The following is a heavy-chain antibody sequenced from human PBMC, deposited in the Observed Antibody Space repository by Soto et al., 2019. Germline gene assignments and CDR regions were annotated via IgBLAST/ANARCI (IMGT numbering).Heavy chain of an antibody. D-gene: IGHD6-19*01. CDR3: ARIAVAGTDYYYYGMDV. Sequence: PSQTLSLTCAISGDSVSSNSAAWNWIRQSPSRGLEWLGRTYYRSKWYNDYAVSVKSRITINPDTYKNQFSLQLNSVTPEDTAVYYCARIAVAGTDYYYYGMDVWGQGNTVTVSS. V-gene: IGHV6-1*01. CDR2: TYYRSKWYN. J-gene: IGHJ6*02. CDR1: GDSVSSNSAA.